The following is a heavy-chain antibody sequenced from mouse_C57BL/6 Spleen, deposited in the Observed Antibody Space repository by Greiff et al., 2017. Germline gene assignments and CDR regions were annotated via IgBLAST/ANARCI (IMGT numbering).Heavy chain of an antibody. CDR1: GYTFTDYN. D-gene: IGHD1-1*01. J-gene: IGHJ2*01. V-gene: IGHV1-22*01. CDR2: INPNNGGT. CDR3: ARRVLQDY. Sequence: EVQLQQSGPELVKPGASVKMSCKASGYTFTDYNMHWVKQSHGKSLEWIGYINPNNGGTSYNQKFKGKATFTADTSSNTAYMQLSSLTTEDSAIYYCARRVLQDYWGQGTTLTVSS.